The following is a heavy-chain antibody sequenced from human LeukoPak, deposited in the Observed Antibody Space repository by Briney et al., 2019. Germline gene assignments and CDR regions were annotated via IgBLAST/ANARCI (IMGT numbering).Heavy chain of an antibody. J-gene: IGHJ6*04. CDR3: ARHGDYYYYGMDV. CDR2: IYHSGNT. D-gene: IGHD4-17*01. CDR1: GYSISSGYY. Sequence: SETLSLTCVVSGYSISSGYYWGWIRQPPGKGLEWIGRIYHSGNTYYNPSLKSRVTISVDTSKTQFSLKLSFVTAADTAVYYCARHGDYYYYGMDVWGKGTTVTVSS. V-gene: IGHV4-38-2*01.